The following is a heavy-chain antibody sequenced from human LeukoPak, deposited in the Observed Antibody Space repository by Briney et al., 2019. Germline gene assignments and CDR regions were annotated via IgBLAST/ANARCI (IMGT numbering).Heavy chain of an antibody. CDR1: GYTFTSYG. CDR2: ISAYNGNT. V-gene: IGHV1-18*01. J-gene: IGHJ4*02. CDR3: AREDRSFRGAKIGFDY. D-gene: IGHD3-16*01. Sequence: ASVKVSCKASGYTFTSYGISWVRQAPGQGLEWMGWISAYNGNTNYAQKLQGRVTMTTDTSTSTAYMELRSLRSDDTAVYYCAREDRSFRGAKIGFDYWGQGTLVTVSS.